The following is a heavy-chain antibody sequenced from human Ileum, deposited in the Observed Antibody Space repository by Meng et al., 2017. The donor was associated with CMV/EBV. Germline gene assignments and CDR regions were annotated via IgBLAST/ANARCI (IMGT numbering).Heavy chain of an antibody. D-gene: IGHD1-14*01. CDR1: GGSVNSGNYY. V-gene: IGHV4-61*02. Sequence: QVQLQPPGPGLVKPSQPLSLTCVVSGGSVNSGNYYWGWVRQPAGKGLEWIGRIYTNGRAGYNPSLKSRVTISMDTSDNQFSLTLNSVTAADTAVYYCTSEPPGEWGRGTLVTVSS. J-gene: IGHJ4*02. CDR3: TSEPPGE. CDR2: IYTNGRA.